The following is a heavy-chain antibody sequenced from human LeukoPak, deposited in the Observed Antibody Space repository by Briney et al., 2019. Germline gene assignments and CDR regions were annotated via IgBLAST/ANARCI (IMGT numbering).Heavy chain of an antibody. CDR2: IYYSGST. V-gene: IGHV4-59*08. CDR1: GGSISSYY. D-gene: IGHD5-24*01. CDR3: MRHEEEDGYNAKPFDF. Sequence: PSETLSLTCTVSGGSISSYYWSWIRQPPGKGLEWIGYIYYSGSTNYNPPLKSRVTISVDTSKNQFSLRLSSVTAADTAVYFCMRHEEEDGYNAKPFDFWGQGTLVTVSS. J-gene: IGHJ4*02.